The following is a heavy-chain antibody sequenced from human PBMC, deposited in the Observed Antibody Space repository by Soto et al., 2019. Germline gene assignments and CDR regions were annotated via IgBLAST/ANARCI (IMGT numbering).Heavy chain of an antibody. CDR3: ARGQVVAAQH. Sequence: SETLSLTCTVSGGSISSSSYYWGWIRQPPGKGLEWIGNIYHSGSTNYNPSLKSRVTISVDKSKNQFSLKLSSVTAADTAVYYCARGQVVAAQHWGQGTLVTVSS. CDR2: IYHSGST. CDR1: GGSISSSSYY. J-gene: IGHJ4*02. V-gene: IGHV4-39*07. D-gene: IGHD2-15*01.